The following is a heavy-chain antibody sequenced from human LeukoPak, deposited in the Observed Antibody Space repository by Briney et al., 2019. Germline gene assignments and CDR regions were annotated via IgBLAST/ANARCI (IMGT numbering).Heavy chain of an antibody. V-gene: IGHV4-39*07. CDR1: GGSISSSSYY. J-gene: IGHJ4*02. CDR3: VKWFGD. CDR2: IHYSGST. D-gene: IGHD3-10*01. Sequence: SETLSLTCTVSGGSISSSSYYWGWIRQPPGRGLEWIGSIHYSGSTYYNPSLKSRVTISVDTSKNQSSLKLSSVTAADTAVYYCVKWFGDWGQGTLVTVSS.